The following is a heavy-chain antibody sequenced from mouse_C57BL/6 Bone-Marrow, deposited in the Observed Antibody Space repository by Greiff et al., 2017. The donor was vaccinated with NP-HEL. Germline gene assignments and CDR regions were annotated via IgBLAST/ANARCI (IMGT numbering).Heavy chain of an antibody. Sequence: EVKLVESGGGLVQPGGSLKLSCAASGFTFSDYYMYWVRQTPEKRLEWVAYISNGGGSTYYLDTVKGRFTISRDNAKNTLYLQMSRLKSEDTAMYYCARHPGDYWGQGTSVTVSS. CDR2: ISNGGGST. V-gene: IGHV5-12*01. CDR3: ARHPGDY. J-gene: IGHJ4*01. CDR1: GFTFSDYY.